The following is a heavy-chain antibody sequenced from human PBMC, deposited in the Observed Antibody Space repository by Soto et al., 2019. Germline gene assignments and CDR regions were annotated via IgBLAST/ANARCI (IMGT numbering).Heavy chain of an antibody. Sequence: ASVKVSCKASGYTFTAYHMQWVRQAPGQGLEWLGWINANSGVTKYAQRFQGRVTMTRDLSLNTAYMELSSLRSDDTAVYYCARGPPGHSNSWYLFDPWGKGPLVTVSS. D-gene: IGHD6-13*01. CDR1: GYTFTAYH. CDR3: ARGPPGHSNSWYLFDP. J-gene: IGHJ5*02. V-gene: IGHV1-2*02. CDR2: INANSGVT.